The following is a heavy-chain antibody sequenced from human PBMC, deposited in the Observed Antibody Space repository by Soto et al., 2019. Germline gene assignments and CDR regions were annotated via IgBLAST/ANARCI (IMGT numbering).Heavy chain of an antibody. D-gene: IGHD1-26*01. CDR1: GFTFSSYW. J-gene: IGHJ6*02. CDR3: ARDLLLNLYSGSYYGMDV. Sequence: EVQLVESGGGLVQPGGSLRLSCAASGFTFSSYWMHWVRQAPGKGLVWVSRINSDGSSTSYADSVKGRFTISRDNAKNTLYRQMNSLRAEDTAVYYCARDLLLNLYSGSYYGMDVWGQGTTVTVSS. V-gene: IGHV3-74*01. CDR2: INSDGSST.